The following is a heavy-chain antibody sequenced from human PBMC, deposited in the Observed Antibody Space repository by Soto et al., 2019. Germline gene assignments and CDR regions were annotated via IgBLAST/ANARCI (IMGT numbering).Heavy chain of an antibody. CDR2: IHYTEST. Sequence: SETLSLTCTVSGVSIIGYYWNWFLQPPWKGLEWIGSIHYTESTNYKPSLKSRVTISVDTSKNQISLEVRSVTAADTAVYYCARGPTVAAPIGWSWFDPWGQGNMVTVSS. J-gene: IGHJ5*02. V-gene: IGHV4-59*01. CDR1: GVSIIGYY. CDR3: ARGPTVAAPIGWSWFDP. D-gene: IGHD4-17*01.